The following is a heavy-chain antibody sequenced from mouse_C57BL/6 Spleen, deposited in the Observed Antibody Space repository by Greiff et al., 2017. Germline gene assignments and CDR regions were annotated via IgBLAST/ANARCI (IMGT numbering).Heavy chain of an antibody. CDR2: INSDGGST. J-gene: IGHJ4*01. CDR1: EYEFPSHD. D-gene: IGHD2-4*01. Sequence: DVKLVESGGGLVQPGASLKLSCESNEYEFPSHDMSWVRKTPEKRLELVAAINSDGGSTYYPDTMERRFIISGDNTKRTLYLQMSSLTSEDTALYYCARHGTMITSDSMDYWGQGTSVTVSS. CDR3: ARHGTMITSDSMDY. V-gene: IGHV5-2*01.